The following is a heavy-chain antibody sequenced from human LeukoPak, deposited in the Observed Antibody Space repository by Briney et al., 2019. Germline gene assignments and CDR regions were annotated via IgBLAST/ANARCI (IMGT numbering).Heavy chain of an antibody. CDR2: VSPNSGDT. Sequence: SVKVSCKASGYTFTSYDFNWVRQATGQRPEWMGWVSPNSGDTGYAQKFQDRVTMTRNTSISTAYMELSSLRSDDTAVYYCARGPPNWGYDYWGPGTLVTVSS. CDR1: GYTFTSYD. J-gene: IGHJ4*02. D-gene: IGHD7-27*01. V-gene: IGHV1-8*01. CDR3: ARGPPNWGYDY.